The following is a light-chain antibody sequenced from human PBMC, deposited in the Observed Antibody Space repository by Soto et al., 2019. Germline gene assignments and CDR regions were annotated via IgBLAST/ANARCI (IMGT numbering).Light chain of an antibody. CDR2: EVS. V-gene: IGLV2-14*02. Sequence: QSVLAQPASVSGSPGQSITISCTGTSSDIGNFRLVSWYQQHPGKVPKLMIYEVSNRPSGVPNRFSGSKSGNTASLTISGLQAEDEADYYCSSYTSSSTYVFGTGTKVTVL. CDR3: SSYTSSSTYV. CDR1: SSDIGNFRL. J-gene: IGLJ1*01.